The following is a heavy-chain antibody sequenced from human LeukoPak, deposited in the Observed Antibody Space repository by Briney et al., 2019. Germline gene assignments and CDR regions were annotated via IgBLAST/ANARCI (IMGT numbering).Heavy chain of an antibody. CDR2: ISFDGGKI. V-gene: IGHV3-30*04. D-gene: IGHD2-15*01. CDR1: GFPFSNYA. Sequence: GGSLRLSCTASGFPFSNYAVNWVRQTPGKGLEWVALISFDGGKIYYADSVKGRFTISRDNSKNTLFLQMNSLTVEDTAVYYCARDPAKGAATYFDYWGRGTLVTVSS. J-gene: IGHJ4*02. CDR3: ARDPAKGAATYFDY.